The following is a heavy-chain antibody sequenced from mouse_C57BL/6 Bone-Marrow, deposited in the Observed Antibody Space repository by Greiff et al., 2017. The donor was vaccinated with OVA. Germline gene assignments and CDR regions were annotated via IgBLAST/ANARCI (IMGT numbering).Heavy chain of an antibody. V-gene: IGHV5-4*01. D-gene: IGHD2-12*01. Sequence: EVKLVESGGGLVKPGGSLKLSCAASGFTFSSYAMSWVRQTPEKRLEWVATISDGGSYTYYPDNVKGRFTISRDNAKNNLYLQMSHLKSEDTAMYCCARDYYKGYGGQGTTLTVSS. CDR3: ARDYYKGY. J-gene: IGHJ2*01. CDR1: GFTFSSYA. CDR2: ISDGGSYT.